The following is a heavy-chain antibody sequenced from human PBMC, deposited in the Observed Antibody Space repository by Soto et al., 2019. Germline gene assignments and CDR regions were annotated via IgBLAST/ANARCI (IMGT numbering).Heavy chain of an antibody. CDR2: INPSGGST. CDR1: GYTFTSYY. J-gene: IGHJ3*01. Sequence: ASVKVSCKASGYTFTSYYMHWVRQAPGQGLEWMGIINPSGGSTTYAQKFQGRVTMTRDTSTSTVYMELSSLRSEDMAVYYCARSRMADAFDSWGQGTMVTVSS. V-gene: IGHV1-46*01. CDR3: ARSRMADAFDS.